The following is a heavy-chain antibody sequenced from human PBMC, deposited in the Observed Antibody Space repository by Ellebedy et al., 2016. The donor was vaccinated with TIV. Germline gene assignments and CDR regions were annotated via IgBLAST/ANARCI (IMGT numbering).Heavy chain of an antibody. CDR3: ARSGELDS. CDR2: ISSTGYYI. J-gene: IGHJ4*02. V-gene: IGHV3-21*01. CDR1: GFTFTSYS. D-gene: IGHD1-26*01. Sequence: PGGSLRLSCAASGFTFTSYSMNWVRQAPGKGLEWVPSISSTGYYIYYADSVKGRFTISRDDAMSSLFLQMNSLSAEDTAVYYCARSGELDSWGQGTLVTVSS.